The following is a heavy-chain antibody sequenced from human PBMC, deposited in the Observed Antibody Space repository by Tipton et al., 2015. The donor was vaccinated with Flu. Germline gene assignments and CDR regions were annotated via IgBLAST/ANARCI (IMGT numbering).Heavy chain of an antibody. Sequence: TLSLTCTVSGGSISSGSYYWSWIRQPAGKGLEWIGRIYTSGSTNYHPSLKSRVTISVDTSKNQFSLKLSSVTAADTAVYYCARVRSYYDSSGYYYAFAHWGPGTLVTVS. CDR1: GGSISSGSYY. J-gene: IGHJ4*02. V-gene: IGHV4-61*02. CDR2: IYTSGST. CDR3: ARVRSYYDSSGYYYAFAH. D-gene: IGHD3-22*01.